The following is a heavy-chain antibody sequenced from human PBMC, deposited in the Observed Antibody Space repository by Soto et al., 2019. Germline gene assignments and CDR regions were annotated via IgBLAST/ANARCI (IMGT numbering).Heavy chain of an antibody. CDR3: ARVGRSSSSPIDY. J-gene: IGHJ4*02. Sequence: GASVKVSCKASGGTFSSYAISWVRQAPGQGLEWMGGIIPIFGTANYAQKFQGRVTITADESTSTAYMELSSLRSEDTAVYYCARVGRSSSSPIDYWGQGTLVTVSS. CDR2: IIPIFGTA. CDR1: GGTFSSYA. D-gene: IGHD6-6*01. V-gene: IGHV1-69*13.